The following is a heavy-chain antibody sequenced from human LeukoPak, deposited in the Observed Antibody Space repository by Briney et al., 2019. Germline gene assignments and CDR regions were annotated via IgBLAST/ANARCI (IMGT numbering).Heavy chain of an antibody. J-gene: IGHJ4*02. CDR1: GGSISSGTCY. CDR2: IYYSGST. Sequence: SETLSLTCTVSGGSISSGTCYWGWIRQPPGKGLEWIGSIYYSGSTLYTPSLKSRVTISVDTSKNQFSLKLSSVTAADTAVYYCARLPTAMGTSSDYWGQGTLVTVSS. V-gene: IGHV4-39*01. D-gene: IGHD5-18*01. CDR3: ARLPTAMGTSSDY.